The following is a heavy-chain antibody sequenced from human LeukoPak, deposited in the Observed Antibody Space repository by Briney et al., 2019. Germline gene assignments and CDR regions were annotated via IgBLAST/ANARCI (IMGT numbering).Heavy chain of an antibody. J-gene: IGHJ1*01. CDR1: GGSFSGYY. V-gene: IGHV4-34*01. D-gene: IGHD4-17*01. CDR3: ARGHSPVTTKVSYFQH. CDR2: INHSGSA. Sequence: SETLSLTCAVYGGSFSGYYWSWLRQPPGKGLEWIGEINHSGSANYNPSLKSRVTISVDRSKNQFSLKLSSVTAADTAVYYCARGHSPVTTKVSYFQHWGQGTLVTVSS.